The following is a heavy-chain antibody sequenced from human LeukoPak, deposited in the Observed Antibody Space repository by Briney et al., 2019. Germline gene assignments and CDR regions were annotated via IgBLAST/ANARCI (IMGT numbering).Heavy chain of an antibody. CDR2: INHSGST. CDR1: GGSFSGYY. D-gene: IGHD2-2*01. CDR3: VHHCSSTSCSPYYFDY. V-gene: IGHV4-34*01. Sequence: SETLSLTWAVYGGSFSGYYWSWIRQPPGKGLEWIGEINHSGSTNYNPSLKSRVTISVDTSKNQFSLKLSSVTAADTAVYYCVHHCSSTSCSPYYFDYWGQGTLVTVSS. J-gene: IGHJ4*02.